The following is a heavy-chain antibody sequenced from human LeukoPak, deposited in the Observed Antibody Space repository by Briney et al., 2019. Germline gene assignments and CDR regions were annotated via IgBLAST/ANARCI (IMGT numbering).Heavy chain of an antibody. CDR3: ARGVTRNDDGDFDY. V-gene: IGHV4-59*01. J-gene: IGHJ4*02. CDR1: SGSISTYY. Sequence: SETLSLTCTVSSGSISTYYWSWIRQPPGKGLEWIGYIHYSGSTNYNPSLKSRVSISVETSKSHFSLKLTSVTAADTAVYYCARGVTRNDDGDFDYWGQGTLVTVSS. D-gene: IGHD1-1*01. CDR2: IHYSGST.